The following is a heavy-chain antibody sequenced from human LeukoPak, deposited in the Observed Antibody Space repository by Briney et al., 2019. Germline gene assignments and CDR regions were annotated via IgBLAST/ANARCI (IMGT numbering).Heavy chain of an antibody. V-gene: IGHV3-23*01. J-gene: IGHJ4*02. Sequence: GGTLRLSCAASGFTFSSYGMSWVRQAPGKGLEWVSAISGSGSSTYYADSVKGRFTISRDNSKNTLYLQMNNLRVEDAAVYYCARPHCGGGSCYLDYWGQGTLVTVSS. CDR2: ISGSGSST. D-gene: IGHD2-15*01. CDR3: ARPHCGGGSCYLDY. CDR1: GFTFSSYG.